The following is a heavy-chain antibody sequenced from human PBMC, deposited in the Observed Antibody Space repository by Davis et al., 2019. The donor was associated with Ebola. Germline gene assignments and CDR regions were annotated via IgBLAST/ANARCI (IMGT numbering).Heavy chain of an antibody. Sequence: ASLKISCAASGFAFSSYSMNSVRQAPGKGLEWVSSLSSSYSYIYYADSVKGRFTISRDNVKNSLFLQMNRLRAEDTAVYYCARDPYSNGWYYFDYWGQGTLVTVSS. CDR2: LSSSYSYI. CDR3: ARDPYSNGWYYFDY. V-gene: IGHV3-21*01. CDR1: GFAFSSYS. D-gene: IGHD6-19*01. J-gene: IGHJ4*02.